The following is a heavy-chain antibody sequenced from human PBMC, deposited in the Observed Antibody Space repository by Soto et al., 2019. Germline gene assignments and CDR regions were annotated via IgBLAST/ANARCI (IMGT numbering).Heavy chain of an antibody. Sequence: QVQLVQSGAEVKKPGSSVKVSCKASGGTFSSYTISWVRQAPGQGLEWMGRIIPILGIANYAQKFQGRVTITADKSTSTAYMELSSLRSEDTAVYYCARGVSNYYGSGTYVDYWGQGTLVTVSS. CDR2: IIPILGIA. J-gene: IGHJ4*02. CDR3: ARGVSNYYGSGTYVDY. CDR1: GGTFSSYT. V-gene: IGHV1-69*02. D-gene: IGHD3-10*01.